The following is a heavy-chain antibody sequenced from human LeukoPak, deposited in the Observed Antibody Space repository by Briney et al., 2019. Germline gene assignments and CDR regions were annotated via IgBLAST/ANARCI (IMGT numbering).Heavy chain of an antibody. CDR1: GFTFSSYW. D-gene: IGHD3-22*01. CDR2: INHNGNVN. J-gene: IGHJ5*02. V-gene: IGHV3-7*01. CDR3: ARESSYYDSSGYYSNWFDP. Sequence: GGSLRLSCAASGFTFSSYWMNWARQAPGKGLEWVASINHNGNVNYYVDSVKGRFTISRDNSKNTLYLQMNSLRAEDTAVYYCARESSYYDSSGYYSNWFDPWGQGTLVTVSS.